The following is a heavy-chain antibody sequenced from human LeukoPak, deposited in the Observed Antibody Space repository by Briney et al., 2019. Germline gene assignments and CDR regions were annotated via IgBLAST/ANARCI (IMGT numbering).Heavy chain of an antibody. CDR1: GFSFSSYW. V-gene: IGHV3-74*01. CDR2: INSDGSST. J-gene: IGHJ4*02. D-gene: IGHD2-2*01. CDR3: ARSEYAFDY. Sequence: GGSLRLSCAASGFSFSSYWMHWVRQAPGKELVWVSRINSDGSSTSNADSVKGRFTISRDNAKNTLYLQLNSLRDEDTAVYYCARSEYAFDYWGQGTLVTVSS.